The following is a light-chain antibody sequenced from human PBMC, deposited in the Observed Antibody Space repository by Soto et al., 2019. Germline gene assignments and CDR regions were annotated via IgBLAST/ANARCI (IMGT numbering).Light chain of an antibody. J-gene: IGKJ1*01. Sequence: DIQMTQSPSSLSASVGDRVTITCRASQNIGNYLHWYQQKPGKAPKILIYAVSSLQTGVPSRFSGSGYGTEFTITISSKQPEDFATFYRQQSYNSPTWTFGQRTKVELK. CDR1: QNIGNY. CDR2: AVS. CDR3: QQSYNSPTWT. V-gene: IGKV1-39*01.